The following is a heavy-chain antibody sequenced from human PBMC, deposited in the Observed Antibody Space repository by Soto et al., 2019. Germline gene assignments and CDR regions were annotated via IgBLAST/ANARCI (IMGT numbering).Heavy chain of an antibody. CDR1: GGIVSTNTAA. D-gene: IGHD2-2*01. J-gene: IGHJ3*02. CDR2: TYYRSKWYF. V-gene: IGHV6-1*01. Sequence: PSQTLSLTCAISGGIVSTNTAAWNWVRQSPSRGLEWLGMTYYRSKWYFDYAVSVKSRITITPDTSKNQFSLHLDSVTPGDTAVYYCTRTRGQLLADAFYIRGLGTMVAVSS. CDR3: TRTRGQLLADAFYI.